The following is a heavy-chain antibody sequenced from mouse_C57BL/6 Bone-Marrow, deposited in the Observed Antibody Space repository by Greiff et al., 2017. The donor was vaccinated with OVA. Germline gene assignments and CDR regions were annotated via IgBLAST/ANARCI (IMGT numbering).Heavy chain of an antibody. CDR1: GYTFTDYT. CDR3: ARAGLRRRSWFAD. J-gene: IGHJ3*01. V-gene: IGHV1-78*01. D-gene: IGHD2-4*01. CDR2: IYPRDGST. Sequence: QVQLQQSDAELVKPGASVKISCKVSGYTFTDYTIHWMKQRPEQGLEWIGYIYPRDGSTKYNEKFKGKATLTADKSSSTAYMQLNRLTSEDSADYFCARAGLRRRSWFADWGQGTLVTVSA.